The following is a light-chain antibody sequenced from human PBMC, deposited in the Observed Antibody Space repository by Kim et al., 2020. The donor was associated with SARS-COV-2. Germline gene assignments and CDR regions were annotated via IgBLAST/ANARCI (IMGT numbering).Light chain of an antibody. J-gene: IGLJ2*01. V-gene: IGLV3-19*01. CDR1: RLSNYS. CDR3: TSHDSNDNVV. Sequence: ALVPTCSTRCQGDRLSNYSATWYQQQPGPAPILIIYDNTNRPSGIPHRFSGSSSGNTSSLTICGTQADDEAYYYCTSHDSNDNVVFCGGTQLTVL. CDR2: DNT.